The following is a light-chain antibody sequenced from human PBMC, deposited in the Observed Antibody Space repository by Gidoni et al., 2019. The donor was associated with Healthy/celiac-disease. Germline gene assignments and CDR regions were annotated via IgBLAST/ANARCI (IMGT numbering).Light chain of an antibody. Sequence: QSVLTQPPSASGAPGQRVTISCTGSSSNIGAGHVVHWYQQFPGTAPKLLIYGNSNRPSGVPDRFSGSKSGTSASLAITGLQAEDEADYYCQSYDSSQSGVVFGGGTKLTVL. J-gene: IGLJ2*01. CDR2: GNS. CDR3: QSYDSSQSGVV. CDR1: SSNIGAGHV. V-gene: IGLV1-40*01.